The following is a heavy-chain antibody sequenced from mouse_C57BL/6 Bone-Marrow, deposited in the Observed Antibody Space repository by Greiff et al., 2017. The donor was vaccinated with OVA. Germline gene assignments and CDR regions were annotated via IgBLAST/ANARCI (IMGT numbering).Heavy chain of an antibody. J-gene: IGHJ3*01. Sequence: LVESGAELARPGASVKLSCKASGYTFTSYGISWVKQRTGQGLEWIGEIYPRSGNTYYNEKFKGKATLTADKSSSTAYMELRSLTSEDSAVYFCARWGVYYYGSSSAYWGQGTLVTVSA. D-gene: IGHD1-1*01. CDR2: IYPRSGNT. CDR1: GYTFTSYG. CDR3: ARWGVYYYGSSSAY. V-gene: IGHV1-81*01.